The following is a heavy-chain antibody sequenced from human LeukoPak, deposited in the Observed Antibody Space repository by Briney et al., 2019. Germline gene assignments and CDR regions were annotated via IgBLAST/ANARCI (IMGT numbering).Heavy chain of an antibody. V-gene: IGHV3-21*01. J-gene: IGHJ1*01. D-gene: IGHD1-26*01. CDR2: ISSSSSYI. CDR3: AREVEGATWD. CDR1: GFTFSSYS. Sequence: GGSLRLSCAASGFTFSSYSMNWVRQAPGKGLEWVSSISSSSSYIYYADSVKGRFTISRDNSKNTLYLQMNSLRAEDTAVYYCAREVEGATWDWGQGTLVTVSS.